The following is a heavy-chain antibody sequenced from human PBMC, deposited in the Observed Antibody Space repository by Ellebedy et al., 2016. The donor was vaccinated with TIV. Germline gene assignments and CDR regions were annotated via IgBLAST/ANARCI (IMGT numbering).Heavy chain of an antibody. V-gene: IGHV3-43*02. CDR2: ISGDGSGT. CDR1: GFIFHDYA. D-gene: IGHD2-21*02. J-gene: IGHJ4*02. Sequence: GESLKISCAASGFIFHDYAMHWVRQAPGKGLEWISLISGDGSGTFCADSVKGRFAISRDNNNNTLYLHLNSLTSEDAALSYCAKAGDFRPFDHWGRGARVIVSS. CDR3: AKAGDFRPFDH.